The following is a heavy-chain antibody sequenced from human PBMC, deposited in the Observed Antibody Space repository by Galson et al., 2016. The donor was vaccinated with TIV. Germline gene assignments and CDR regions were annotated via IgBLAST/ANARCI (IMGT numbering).Heavy chain of an antibody. V-gene: IGHV3-23*01. CDR2: IYGSGVTT. CDR1: GFTFSNYA. CDR3: AKDWRQYFGSGSYFDF. Sequence: SLRLSCAASGFTFSNYAMIWVRQAPGKGLEWVSGIYGSGVTTFYADSVKGRITISRDNSKNTLYLQMNSLRAEDTAAYYCAKDWRQYFGSGSYFDFRGQGTLVTVSS. D-gene: IGHD3-10*01. J-gene: IGHJ4*02.